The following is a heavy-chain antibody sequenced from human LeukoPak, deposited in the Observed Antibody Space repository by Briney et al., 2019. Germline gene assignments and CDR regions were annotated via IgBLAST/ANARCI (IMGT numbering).Heavy chain of an antibody. CDR3: AKVEPGSDY. Sequence: GGSLRLSCSASGFTFSNYAMSWLPQAPGKGLEWVSAISGSCVTTYYADSVKGRFTISRDNSKNPLYLQMNSLRAEDTAVYYCAKVEPGSDYWGQGTLVTVSS. D-gene: IGHD5-24*01. V-gene: IGHV3-23*01. J-gene: IGHJ4*02. CDR2: ISGSCVTT. CDR1: GFTFSNYA.